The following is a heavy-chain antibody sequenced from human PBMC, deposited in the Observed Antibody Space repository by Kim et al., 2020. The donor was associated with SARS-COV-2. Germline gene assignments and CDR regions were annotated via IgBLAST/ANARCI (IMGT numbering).Heavy chain of an antibody. V-gene: IGHV4-34*01. CDR3: ARRAAGVDW. J-gene: IGHJ4*02. Sequence: GSANYNPSHKSRVTLSVDTSKNQFSLKLSSVSAADTAIYYCARRAAGVDWWGQGTPVTVSP. CDR2: GSA.